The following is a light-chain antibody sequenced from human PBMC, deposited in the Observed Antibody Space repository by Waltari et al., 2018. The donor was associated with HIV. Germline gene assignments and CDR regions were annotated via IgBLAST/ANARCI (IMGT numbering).Light chain of an antibody. CDR2: EVT. Sequence: QSALTQPASVSGSPGQSITISCTGTSSDVGGYNYVSWYQQHPGKAPKLMIYEVTKRPSGVSNRFPGSKSGNTASLTISGLQAEDEADYYCNSYTISSTLGVFGGGTKLTVL. CDR3: NSYTISSTLGV. CDR1: SSDVGGYNY. J-gene: IGLJ3*02. V-gene: IGLV2-14*01.